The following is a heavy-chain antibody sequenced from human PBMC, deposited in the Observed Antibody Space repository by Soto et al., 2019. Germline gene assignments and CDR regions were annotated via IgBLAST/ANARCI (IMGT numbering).Heavy chain of an antibody. CDR2: IIPIFGTA. CDR1: GGTFSSYS. V-gene: IGHV1-69*01. Sequence: QVQLVQSGSEVKKPGSSVKVSCKASGGTFSSYSINWVRQAPGQGLEWMGEIIPIFGTANYAQKFQGRVTITADESTSTASMARGSLRSEDPAVYYCARDGGRHSGGIDYWGQGTLVTVSS. D-gene: IGHD1-26*01. J-gene: IGHJ4*02. CDR3: ARDGGRHSGGIDY.